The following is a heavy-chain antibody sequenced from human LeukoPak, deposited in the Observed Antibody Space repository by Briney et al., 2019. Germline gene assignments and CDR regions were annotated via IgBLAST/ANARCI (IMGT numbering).Heavy chain of an antibody. CDR1: GFTFNRCW. J-gene: IGHJ1*01. Sequence: GGSLRLSCAVSGFTFNRCWMNWVRQAPGKGLEWVAHINPDGRDTYYVDSVKGRFTISRDNAQNSMYLQMNSLRVEDTAVYYCASWGDTTAEYFQRWGQGTLVTVSS. CDR2: INPDGRDT. V-gene: IGHV3-7*01. D-gene: IGHD2-21*02. CDR3: ASWGDTTAEYFQR.